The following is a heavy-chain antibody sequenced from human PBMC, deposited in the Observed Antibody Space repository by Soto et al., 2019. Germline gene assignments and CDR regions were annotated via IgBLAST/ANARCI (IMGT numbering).Heavy chain of an antibody. CDR1: GFTFDDDA. J-gene: IGHJ5*02. Sequence: GGSLRLSCAASGFTFDDDAMHWVRQAPGKGLEWVSGISWNSGSIGYADSVKGRFTISRDNAKNSLYLQMNSLRAEDTALYYCAKDTQNCSSTSCYGWFDPWGQGTLVTVSS. CDR3: AKDTQNCSSTSCYGWFDP. D-gene: IGHD2-2*01. CDR2: ISWNSGSI. V-gene: IGHV3-9*01.